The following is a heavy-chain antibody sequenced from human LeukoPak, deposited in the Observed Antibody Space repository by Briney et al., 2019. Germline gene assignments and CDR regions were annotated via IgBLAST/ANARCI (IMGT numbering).Heavy chain of an antibody. Sequence: PGGSLRLSCAASGFTFSSYGMHWVRQAPGKGLEWVAVISYDGSNKYYADSVKGRFTISRDNSKNTLYLKMNSLRAEDTAVYYCAKGYQQLVPHWGQGTLVTVSS. V-gene: IGHV3-30*18. CDR3: AKGYQQLVPH. J-gene: IGHJ4*02. D-gene: IGHD6-13*01. CDR1: GFTFSSYG. CDR2: ISYDGSNK.